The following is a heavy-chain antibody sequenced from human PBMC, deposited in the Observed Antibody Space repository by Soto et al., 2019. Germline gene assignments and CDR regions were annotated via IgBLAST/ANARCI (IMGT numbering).Heavy chain of an antibody. J-gene: IGHJ4*02. V-gene: IGHV3-30-3*01. Sequence: PGGSLSLPCESCGFNFRCYAMLWVRQTPRKGLEWVAVISFDVDNIYYADSVRGRFTISRDSYSSMSYLQMNNLKPEFTAIYYFGREGCSSSWCVTEFDSRGQGALGNVSS. D-gene: IGHD2-2*01. CDR2: ISFDVDNI. CDR1: GFNFRCYA. CDR3: GREGCSSSWCVTEFDS.